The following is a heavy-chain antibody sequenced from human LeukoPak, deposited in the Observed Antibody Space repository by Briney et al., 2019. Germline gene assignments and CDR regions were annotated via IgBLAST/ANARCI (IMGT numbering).Heavy chain of an antibody. CDR3: ARVGDDSSGYYYGY. CDR2: IYYSGST. CDR1: GGSISSYY. J-gene: IGHJ4*02. Sequence: SETLSLTCTVSGGSISSYYWSWIRQPPGKGLEWIGYIYYSGSTNYNPSLKSRVTISVDTSKNQFSLKLSSVTAADMAVYYCARVGDDSSGYYYGYWGQGTLVTVSS. V-gene: IGHV4-59*01. D-gene: IGHD3-22*01.